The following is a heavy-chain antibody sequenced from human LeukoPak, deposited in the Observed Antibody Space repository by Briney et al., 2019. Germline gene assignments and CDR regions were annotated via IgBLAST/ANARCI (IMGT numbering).Heavy chain of an antibody. V-gene: IGHV3-21*01. Sequence: GGSLRLSCVASGSTFSNYNMNWVRQAPGKGLERVSSIRGTGSSIYYADSVKGRFSISRDNAKNSLYLQMNSLRAEDTAVYYCARTPYCTNGICYNRYYLDFWGQGALVTVSS. D-gene: IGHD2-8*01. J-gene: IGHJ4*02. CDR3: ARTPYCTNGICYNRYYLDF. CDR1: GSTFSNYN. CDR2: IRGTGSSI.